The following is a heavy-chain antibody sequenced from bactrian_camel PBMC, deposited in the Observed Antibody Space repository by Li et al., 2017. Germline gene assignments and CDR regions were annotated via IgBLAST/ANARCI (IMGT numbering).Heavy chain of an antibody. D-gene: IGHD3*01. Sequence: VQLVESGGGSVSAGGSLRLSCAASAYAYRSVCMGWFRQTPGKEREGVASITSGGSRTYYADSVKGRFTISQDSAKNTVHLQMNSLKPEDAAMYFCAANPSWNCLDGLRRASDYIFWGQGTQVTVS. V-gene: IGHV3S40*01. J-gene: IGHJ4*01. CDR1: AYAYRSVC. CDR2: ITSGGSRT. CDR3: AANPSWNCLDGLRRASDYIF.